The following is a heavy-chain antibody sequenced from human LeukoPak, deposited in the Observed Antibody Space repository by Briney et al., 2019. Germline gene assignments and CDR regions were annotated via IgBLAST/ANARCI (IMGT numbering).Heavy chain of an antibody. CDR1: GFSLSTSGVG. D-gene: IGHD2-8*01. CDR3: AHNLYAGMQFDY. Sequence: SGPTLVNPTQTLTLTCTFSGFSLSTSGVGVGWIRQPPGKAPECLALIYWDDGKHYSPSLKSRLAITKDTSKNQVVLTMTNMDPVDTATYYCAHNLYAGMQFDYWGQGTLVTVSS. V-gene: IGHV2-5*02. J-gene: IGHJ4*02. CDR2: IYWDDGK.